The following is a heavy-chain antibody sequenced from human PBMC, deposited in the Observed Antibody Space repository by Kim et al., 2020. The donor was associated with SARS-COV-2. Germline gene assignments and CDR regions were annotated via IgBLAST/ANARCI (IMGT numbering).Heavy chain of an antibody. J-gene: IGHJ4*02. CDR2: ISSSSTYI. V-gene: IGHV3-21*06. CDR3: AREGRGVPYYFDY. Sequence: GGSLRLSCAASGFTFSNYNMNWVRQAPGKGLEWVSSISSSSTYIYYADSVKGRFTISRDNAKNSLYLQMNSLRAEDTAVYYCAREGRGVPYYFDYWGQGT. CDR1: GFTFSNYN.